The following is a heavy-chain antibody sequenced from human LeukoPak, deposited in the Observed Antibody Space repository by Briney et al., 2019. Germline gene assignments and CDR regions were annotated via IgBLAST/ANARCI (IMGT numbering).Heavy chain of an antibody. CDR3: ARPYTTLPQDAFDI. D-gene: IGHD1-1*01. J-gene: IGHJ3*02. CDR1: GYSFSSYW. Sequence: GESLKISCKGSGYSFSSYWIAWVRQLPGKGLELMGIIYPGDSDTRYSPSIQGQVTISADKSISTAFLQWSSLKASDTAMYYCARPYTTLPQDAFDIWGQGTMVTVSS. CDR2: IYPGDSDT. V-gene: IGHV5-51*01.